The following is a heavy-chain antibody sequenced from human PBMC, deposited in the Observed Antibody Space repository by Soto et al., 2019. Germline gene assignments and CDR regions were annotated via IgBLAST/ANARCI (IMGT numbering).Heavy chain of an antibody. D-gene: IGHD6-19*01. Sequence: GGSLRLSCAASGFTFRNFVMSLVRHIPGMGLHRVSGITGSGGRAYYADSVKGRFTISRDNSKNTLYLQMNSLRAEDTAVYYCAIDPYSSGWHVIDYWGQGTLVTVSS. J-gene: IGHJ4*02. CDR2: ITGSGGRA. V-gene: IGHV3-23*01. CDR3: AIDPYSSGWHVIDY. CDR1: GFTFRNFV.